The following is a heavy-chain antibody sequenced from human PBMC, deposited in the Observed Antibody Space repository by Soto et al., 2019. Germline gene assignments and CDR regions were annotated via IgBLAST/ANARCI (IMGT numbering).Heavy chain of an antibody. Sequence: SETLSLTCTVSGGSISSYYWSWIRQPPGKGLEWIGYIYYSGSTNYNPSLKSRVTISVDTSKNQFSLKLSPVTAADTAVYYCARDNGYSYGYTLDHWGQGTLVTVPQ. CDR2: IYYSGST. V-gene: IGHV4-59*01. D-gene: IGHD5-18*01. J-gene: IGHJ4*02. CDR3: ARDNGYSYGYTLDH. CDR1: GGSISSYY.